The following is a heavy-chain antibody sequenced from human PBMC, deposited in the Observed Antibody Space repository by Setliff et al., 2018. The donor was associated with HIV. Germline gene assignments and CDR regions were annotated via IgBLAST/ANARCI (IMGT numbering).Heavy chain of an antibody. V-gene: IGHV4-34*01. Sequence: SETLSLTCAVYGGSFSDYYWSWIRQSPGRGLEWIGEINHGGSTIYNPSLKSRVTISIDTSKNHFSLSLASVSDSDTAVYYCTREGRGDPALATTRLDYWGQGKLVTVSS. D-gene: IGHD1-1*01. CDR2: INHGGST. CDR3: TREGRGDPALATTRLDY. CDR1: GGSFSDYY. J-gene: IGHJ4*02.